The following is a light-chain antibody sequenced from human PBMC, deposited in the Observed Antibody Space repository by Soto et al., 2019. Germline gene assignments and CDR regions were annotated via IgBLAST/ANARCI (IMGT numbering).Light chain of an antibody. CDR3: TSYTRATTGV. CDR1: SSDVGGYDF. Sequence: QSALTQPASVSGSPGQSITISCTGTSSDVGGYDFVSWYQQHPGKAPKVIIYEVNNRPSGVSNRFSGSKSGNTASLTISGLQAEDEADYYCTSYTRATTGVFGTGTKLTVL. CDR2: EVN. V-gene: IGLV2-14*01. J-gene: IGLJ1*01.